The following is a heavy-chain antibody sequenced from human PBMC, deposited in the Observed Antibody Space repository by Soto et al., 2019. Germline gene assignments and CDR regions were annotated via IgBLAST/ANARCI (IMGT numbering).Heavy chain of an antibody. CDR2: IIPIFGTA. CDR3: AIVAHVVAATDDAFDI. J-gene: IGHJ3*02. CDR1: GGTFSSYA. Sequence: QVQLVQSGAEVKKPGSSVKVSCKASGGTFSSYAISWVRQAPGQGLEWMGGIIPIFGTANSAQKFQGRVTITXXDXTXXAYIELSSLRSEDTAVYYCAIVAHVVAATDDAFDIWGQGTMVTVSS. V-gene: IGHV1-69*05. D-gene: IGHD2-15*01.